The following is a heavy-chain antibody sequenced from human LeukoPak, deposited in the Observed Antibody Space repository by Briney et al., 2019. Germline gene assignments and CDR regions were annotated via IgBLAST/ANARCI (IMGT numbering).Heavy chain of an antibody. D-gene: IGHD6-19*01. Sequence: SETLSLTCTVSGGSISSYYWNWIRQPPGKGLEWIGYIYYSGSTNYNPSLQSRVTISVDTSKNQFSLKLSSVTAADTAVYYCASSRSSGWYDYWGQGALVTVSS. V-gene: IGHV4-59*01. J-gene: IGHJ4*02. CDR3: ASSRSSGWYDY. CDR1: GGSISSYY. CDR2: IYYSGST.